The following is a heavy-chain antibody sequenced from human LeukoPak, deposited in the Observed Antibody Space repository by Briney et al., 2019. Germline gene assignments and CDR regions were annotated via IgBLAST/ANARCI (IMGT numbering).Heavy chain of an antibody. D-gene: IGHD3-10*01. J-gene: IGHJ4*02. CDR3: AKDGGSLVRGVIIGEIYYFDY. V-gene: IGHV3-43*02. CDR1: GFTFDDYA. CDR2: ISGDGGST. Sequence: GGSLRLSCAASGFTFDDYAMHWVRQAPGKCLEWVSLISGDGGSTYYADSVKGRFTISRDNSKNSLYLQMNSLRTEDTALYYCAKDGGSLVRGVIIGEIYYFDYWGQGTLVTVSS.